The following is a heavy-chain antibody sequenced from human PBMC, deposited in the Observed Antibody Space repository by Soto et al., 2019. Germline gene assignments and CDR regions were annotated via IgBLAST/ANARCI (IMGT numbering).Heavy chain of an antibody. J-gene: IGHJ4*02. CDR2: INPNSGGT. CDR1: GYTFTGYY. CDR3: ARADHYYGSGSYLDY. Sequence: ASVKVSCKASGYTFTGYYMHWVRQAPGQGLEWMGWINPNSGGTNYAQKFQGRVTMTRDTSISTAYMELSRLRSDDTAEYYCARADHYYGSGSYLDYWGQGTLVTVSS. D-gene: IGHD3-10*01. V-gene: IGHV1-2*02.